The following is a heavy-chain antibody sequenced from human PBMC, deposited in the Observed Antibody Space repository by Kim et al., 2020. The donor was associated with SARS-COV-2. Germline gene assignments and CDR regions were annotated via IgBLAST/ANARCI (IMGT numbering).Heavy chain of an antibody. CDR2: IHPRTDTT. D-gene: IGHD6-19*01. CDR3: SKDRGGSGWPVFDY. V-gene: IGHV3-23*01. CDR1: GFTLSNNA. J-gene: IGHJ4*02. Sequence: GGSLRLSCAVSGFTLSNNAMSWVRQAPGRGLEWVSTIHPRTDTTYYADSVTGRFTISSVISNHTLSLQLNSLRADDTAVYYCSKDRGGSGWPVFDYWGQGTLVTVSS.